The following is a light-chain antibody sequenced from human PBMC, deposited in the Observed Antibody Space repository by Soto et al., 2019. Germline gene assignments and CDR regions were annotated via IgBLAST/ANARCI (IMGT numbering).Light chain of an antibody. CDR2: YAS. Sequence: LGISRSAASLAVPECRSRRLSCRASQSVGTKLAWYQQTPGQAPRLLISYASRGATGIPARFSGSVSGTDFTLTFSSLLPADFAVYYCQECRTSPLTCAEGTRLEIK. V-gene: IGKV3-15*01. CDR1: QSVGTK. CDR3: QECRTSPLT. J-gene: IGKJ5*01.